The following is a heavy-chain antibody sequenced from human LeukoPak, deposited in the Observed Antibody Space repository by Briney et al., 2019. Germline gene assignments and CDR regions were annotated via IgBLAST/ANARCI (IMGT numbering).Heavy chain of an antibody. CDR1: GCTFSSYW. Sequence: GGSLRLSCAASGCTFSSYWMSWVRQAPGKGLEWVANIKQDGSEKYYVDSLKGRFTISRDNAKNSLYLQMNSLRAEDTAVYYCARDSPIYAEFDYWGQGTLVTVSS. J-gene: IGHJ4*02. V-gene: IGHV3-7*01. CDR2: IKQDGSEK. CDR3: ARDSPIYAEFDY. D-gene: IGHD5/OR15-5a*01.